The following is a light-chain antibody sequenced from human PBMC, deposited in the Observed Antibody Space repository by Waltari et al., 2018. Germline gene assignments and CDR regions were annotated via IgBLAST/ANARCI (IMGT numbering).Light chain of an antibody. CDR3: QQYYKTPS. CDR1: QDILYNSNNKNY. CDR2: WAS. V-gene: IGKV4-1*01. J-gene: IGKJ4*01. Sequence: DIVMTQSPGSLVVSLGERATINCKSGQDILYNSNNKNYLAWYQHKPGQSPKILFYWASTRASGVPDRFSGSGSGTDFTLTISRVQAEDVAIYYCQQYYKTPSFGGGTKVE.